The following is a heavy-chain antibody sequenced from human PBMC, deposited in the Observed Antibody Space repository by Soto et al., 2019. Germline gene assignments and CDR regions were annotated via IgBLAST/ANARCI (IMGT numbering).Heavy chain of an antibody. D-gene: IGHD6-13*01. CDR2: IYPGDSDT. CDR3: ARGSTAASISSAFEI. J-gene: IGHJ3*02. V-gene: IGHV5-51*01. CDR1: RYSFTSYW. Sequence: PGESLKISCKGSRYSFTSYWIGWVRQMPGKGLEWMGIIYPGDSDTRYSPSFQGQVTISADKSISTAYLQWSSLKASDTAMYYCARGSTAASISSAFEIWGQGTMVTVS.